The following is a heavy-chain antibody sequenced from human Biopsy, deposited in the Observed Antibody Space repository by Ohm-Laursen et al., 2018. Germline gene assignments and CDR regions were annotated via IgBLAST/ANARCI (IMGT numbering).Heavy chain of an antibody. D-gene: IGHD2/OR15-2a*01. CDR3: AADIIFTLDS. CDR2: FSPEEGET. Sequence: ASVKVSCKLSGHALSELSMHWVRQSPGKGLEWMGGFSPEEGETLYAQKFQGRVTMSEDTSTDTAYMELSSLTSEDTAVYYCAADIIFTLDSWGQGTLVTVSS. J-gene: IGHJ4*02. CDR1: GHALSELS. V-gene: IGHV1-24*01.